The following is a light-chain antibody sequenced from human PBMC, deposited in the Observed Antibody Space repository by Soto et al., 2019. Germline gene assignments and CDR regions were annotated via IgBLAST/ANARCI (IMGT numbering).Light chain of an antibody. V-gene: IGKV1-39*01. CDR3: QQSYG. J-gene: IGKJ3*01. CDR1: QSISSY. Sequence: DIQMTQSPSSLSASVGDRVTITCRASQSISSYLNWYQQKPAKAPKLLIYAASSLQSGVPSRLSGSGSGTDFTLTISSLQPEDFATYYCQQSYGFGPGTKVDIK. CDR2: AAS.